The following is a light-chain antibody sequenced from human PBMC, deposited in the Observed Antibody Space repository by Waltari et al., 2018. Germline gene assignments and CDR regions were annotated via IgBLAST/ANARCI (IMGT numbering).Light chain of an antibody. CDR1: ISNIGINS. J-gene: IGLJ2*01. CDR2: RNE. V-gene: IGLV1-44*01. Sequence: QSVLTQPPSASGTPGQRVTISCSGGISNIGINSVNWYQHLPGMAPKRLVDRNEQRPSGVPDRFSGSKSGTSASLAISGLQSEDEADYYCAAWDDSLKARFFGGGTKVTVL. CDR3: AAWDDSLKARF.